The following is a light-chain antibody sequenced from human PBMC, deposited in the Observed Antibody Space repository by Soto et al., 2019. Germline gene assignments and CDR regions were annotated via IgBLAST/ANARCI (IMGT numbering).Light chain of an antibody. J-gene: IGKJ5*01. CDR1: QSISSW. Sequence: DIQMTQSPSTLSASVRDRVTITCRASQSISSWLAWYQQKPGKAPKLLISRASSLESGVPSRFSGSGFGTEFSLSISSVQPDDFATYYCQQYNSYSPITFGQGTRLEIK. CDR2: RAS. CDR3: QQYNSYSPIT. V-gene: IGKV1-5*03.